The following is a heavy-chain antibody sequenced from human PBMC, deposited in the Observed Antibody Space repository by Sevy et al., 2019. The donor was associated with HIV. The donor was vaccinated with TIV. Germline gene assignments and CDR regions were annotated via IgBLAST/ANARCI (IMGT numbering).Heavy chain of an antibody. V-gene: IGHV3-15*01. Sequence: GGCLRLSCAASGFTFSNAWMSWVRQAPGKGLEWVGRIKSKTDGGTTDYAAPVKGRFTISRDDSKNTLYLQMNSLKTEDTAVYYCTTDPELVVPAAYAFDIWGQGTMVTVSS. CDR3: TTDPELVVPAAYAFDI. J-gene: IGHJ3*02. D-gene: IGHD2-2*01. CDR2: IKSKTDGGTT. CDR1: GFTFSNAW.